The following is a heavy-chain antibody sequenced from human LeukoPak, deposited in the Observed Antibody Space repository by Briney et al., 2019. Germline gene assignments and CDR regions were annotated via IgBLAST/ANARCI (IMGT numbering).Heavy chain of an antibody. D-gene: IGHD3-16*01. CDR2: INHSGST. CDR1: GGSFSGYY. Sequence: SETLSLTCAVYGGSFSGYYWSWIRQPPGKGLEWIGEINHSGSTNYNPSLKSRVTISVDTSKNQFSLKLSSVTAADTAVYYCATYDYVWGSLDYWGQGTLVTVSS. J-gene: IGHJ4*02. V-gene: IGHV4-34*01. CDR3: ATYDYVWGSLDY.